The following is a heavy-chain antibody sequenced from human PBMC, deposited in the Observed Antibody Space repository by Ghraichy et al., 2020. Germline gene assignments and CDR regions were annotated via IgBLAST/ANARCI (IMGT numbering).Heavy chain of an antibody. CDR2: ISAYNGNT. CDR1: SEHFSSSD. CDR3: ARDPFRANTVTTFRYGMDV. V-gene: IGHV1-18*01. Sequence: ASVKVSCKAASEHFSSSDTRFVRESPRQGLEWMGWISAYNGNTNYAQKLQGRVTMTTDTSTSTAYMELRSLRSDDTAVYYCARDPFRANTVTTFRYGMDVWGQGITITVSS. D-gene: IGHD4-17*01. J-gene: IGHJ6*02.